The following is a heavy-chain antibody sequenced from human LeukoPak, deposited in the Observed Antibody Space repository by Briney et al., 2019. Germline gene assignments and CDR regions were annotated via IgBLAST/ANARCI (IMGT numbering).Heavy chain of an antibody. J-gene: IGHJ4*02. V-gene: IGHV3-74*01. CDR3: AKDLRGIAVAGTPG. Sequence: GGSLRLSCAASGFTFSSYWMHWVRQAPGKGLVWVSRIKSDGSNYYADSVKGRFTIFRDNAKSTLYLQMNSLRAEDTAVYYCAKDLRGIAVAGTPGWGQGTLVTVSS. CDR2: IKSDGSN. CDR1: GFTFSSYW. D-gene: IGHD6-19*01.